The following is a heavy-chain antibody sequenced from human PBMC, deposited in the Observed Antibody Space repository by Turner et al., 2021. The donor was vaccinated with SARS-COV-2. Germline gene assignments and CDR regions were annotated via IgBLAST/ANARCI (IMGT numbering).Heavy chain of an antibody. V-gene: IGHV3-21*01. D-gene: IGHD1-1*01. Sequence: EVQLVESGGGLVKPGGSLRRSCAASGFIFGSHNMNWVRQAPGKGLEGVSSISGSSTYIFYADSVKGRFTISRDNAKNSLYLQLNNLRAEDTALYYCARDHSPGPGTTDYWGQGTPVTVSS. CDR1: GFIFGSHN. CDR3: ARDHSPGPGTTDY. CDR2: ISGSSTYI. J-gene: IGHJ4*02.